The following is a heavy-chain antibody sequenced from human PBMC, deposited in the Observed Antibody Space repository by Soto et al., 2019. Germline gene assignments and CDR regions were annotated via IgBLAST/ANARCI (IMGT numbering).Heavy chain of an antibody. CDR1: GGSFTDYD. Sequence: QVQLQQWGAGLLKPSETLSLNCAVLGGSFTDYDWTWVRQSPGRGLEWIGEVSQSGRITYNPSLKSRFTVSGDTAKNHFSLRLTSVTAADTAVYYCAGYSSSFVAFEVWGHGTEVTVSS. D-gene: IGHD3-10*01. V-gene: IGHV4-34*01. CDR2: VSQSGRI. CDR3: AGYSSSFVAFEV. J-gene: IGHJ3*01.